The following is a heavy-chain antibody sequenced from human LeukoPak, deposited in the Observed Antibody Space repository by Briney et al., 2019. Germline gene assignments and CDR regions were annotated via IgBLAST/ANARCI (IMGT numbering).Heavy chain of an antibody. D-gene: IGHD2-2*01. Sequence: GGSLRLSCAASGFTFSSYAMHWVRQAPGKGLEWVSSISSSSSYIYYADSVKGRFTISRDNAKNPLYLQMNSLRAEDTAVYYCARGSRYCSSTSCYSGAFDIWGQGTMVTVSS. CDR2: ISSSSSYI. CDR3: ARGSRYCSSTSCYSGAFDI. J-gene: IGHJ3*02. V-gene: IGHV3-21*01. CDR1: GFTFSSYA.